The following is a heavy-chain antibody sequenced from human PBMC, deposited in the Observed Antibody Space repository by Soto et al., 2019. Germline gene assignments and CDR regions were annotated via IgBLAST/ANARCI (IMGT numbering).Heavy chain of an antibody. Sequence: EVQLVESGGGLVKPGGSLRLSCAASGFTFSSYSMNWVRQAPGKGLESVSSISSSSSYIYYADSVKGRFTISRDNAKNSLYLQMNSLRAEDTAVYYCARQRTTSYYYYYMDVWGKGTTVTVSS. CDR2: ISSSSSYI. D-gene: IGHD2-2*01. J-gene: IGHJ6*03. V-gene: IGHV3-21*01. CDR1: GFTFSSYS. CDR3: ARQRTTSYYYYYMDV.